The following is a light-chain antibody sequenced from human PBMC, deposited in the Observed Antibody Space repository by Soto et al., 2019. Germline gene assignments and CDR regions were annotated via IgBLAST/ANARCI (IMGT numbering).Light chain of an antibody. CDR2: GAS. CDR3: QEYGSSTGT. J-gene: IGKJ1*01. V-gene: IGKV3-20*01. Sequence: EMVLTQSPGTLSLSPGEGATLSCRASQSVSSNQLAWYRQRPGQAPRLLIYGASRRAIGCPDRFSGSASGTDFTLTISRLEPEDFAVYYCQEYGSSTGTSGQGTNVEIK. CDR1: QSVSSNQ.